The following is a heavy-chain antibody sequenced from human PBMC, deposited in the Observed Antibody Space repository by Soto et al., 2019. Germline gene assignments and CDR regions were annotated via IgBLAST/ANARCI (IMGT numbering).Heavy chain of an antibody. CDR3: ARGVAAPAY. D-gene: IGHD6-13*01. V-gene: IGHV3-21*01. CDR1: GFTFSSYN. J-gene: IGHJ4*02. Sequence: EVPLVESGGGLVLPGGSLRLSCAASGFTFSSYNMNWVRQAPGKGLEWVSSITSSSTYIYYADSVKGRFTISRDNAQNSLYLQMNSLTAEDTAVYYCARGVAAPAYWGQGTLVTVSS. CDR2: ITSSSTYI.